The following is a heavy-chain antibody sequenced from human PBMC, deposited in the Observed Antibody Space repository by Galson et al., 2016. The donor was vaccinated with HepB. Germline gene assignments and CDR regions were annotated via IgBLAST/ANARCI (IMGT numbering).Heavy chain of an antibody. V-gene: IGHV1-18*04. J-gene: IGHJ4*02. Sequence: SCKASGSTFTTNGISWVRQAPGQGLEWVAWISAHNGDTNSAQKFQGRVTLTTDTSTRTAYMELRSLTSDDTAVYYCARDRDRSLDYWGQGTLVTVSS. CDR1: GSTFTTNG. D-gene: IGHD5-24*01. CDR3: ARDRDRSLDY. CDR2: ISAHNGDT.